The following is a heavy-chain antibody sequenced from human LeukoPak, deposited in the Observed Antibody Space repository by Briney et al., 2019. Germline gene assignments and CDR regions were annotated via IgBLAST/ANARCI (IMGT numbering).Heavy chain of an antibody. D-gene: IGHD3-16*02. CDR1: GSTFSDYG. CDR3: ARMGYDYVWGSYRYGFDY. Sequence: GGSLRLSCAASGSTFSDYGMHWVRQAPGKGLEWVAVISYDGSNKYYADSVKGRFTISRDNSKNTLYLQMNSLRAEDTAVYYCARMGYDYVWGSYRYGFDYWGQGTLVTVSS. V-gene: IGHV3-30*03. CDR2: ISYDGSNK. J-gene: IGHJ4*02.